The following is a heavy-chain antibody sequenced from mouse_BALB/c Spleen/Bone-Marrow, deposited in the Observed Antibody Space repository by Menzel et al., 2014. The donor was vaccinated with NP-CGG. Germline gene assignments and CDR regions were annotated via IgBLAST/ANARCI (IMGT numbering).Heavy chain of an antibody. V-gene: IGHV1-54*01. CDR3: ARRTTGVAPFDY. D-gene: IGHD1-1*01. CDR1: GYAFTNYL. CDR2: INPGSRST. J-gene: IGHJ2*01. Sequence: VKLMESGAELARPGTSVKVSCKASGYAFTNYLIEWVKQRPGQGLEWIEVINPGSRSTNYNEKFKGKATLTADKSSSTAYMQLSSLTSDDSAVYFCARRTTGVAPFDYWGQGTTLTVSS.